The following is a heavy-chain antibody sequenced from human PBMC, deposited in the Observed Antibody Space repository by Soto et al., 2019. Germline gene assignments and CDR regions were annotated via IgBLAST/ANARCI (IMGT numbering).Heavy chain of an antibody. Sequence: QVQLVESGGGVVQPGRSLRLSCAASGFTFSSYGMHWVRQAPGKGLEWVAIISYDEINKYYADSVKGRFTISRDNPKNTLYLQMNSLRAEDTAVYYCAKSVYNWNDGFFDYWGQGTLVTVSS. CDR3: AKSVYNWNDGFFDY. J-gene: IGHJ4*02. CDR1: GFTFSSYG. CDR2: ISYDEINK. V-gene: IGHV3-30*18. D-gene: IGHD1-1*01.